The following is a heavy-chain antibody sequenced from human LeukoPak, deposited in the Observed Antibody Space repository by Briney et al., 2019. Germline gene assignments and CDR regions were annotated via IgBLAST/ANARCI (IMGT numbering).Heavy chain of an antibody. D-gene: IGHD6-13*01. CDR3: ARAYSSSWYFNWFDP. CDR2: IYNSGST. CDR1: GGSISGGSYY. Sequence: SETLSLTCTVSGGSISGGSYYWSWIRQPPGRGLEWIGTIYNSGSTYYNASLESRVTISVDTSKSQFSLKLSSVTAADTAVYYCARAYSSSWYFNWFDPWGQGTLVTVSS. J-gene: IGHJ5*02. V-gene: IGHV4-39*07.